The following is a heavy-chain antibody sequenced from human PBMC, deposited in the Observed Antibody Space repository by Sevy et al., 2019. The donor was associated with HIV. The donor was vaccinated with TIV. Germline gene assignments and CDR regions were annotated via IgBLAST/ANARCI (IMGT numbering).Heavy chain of an antibody. Sequence: QSQTLPCAISGDSVSSNSAAWNWIRQSPSRGLEWLGRTYYRSKWYNDDAVSVKSRITINPDTSKNQFSLQLNSVTPEDTAVYYCARDSIAAADPFDYWGQGTLVTVSS. V-gene: IGHV6-1*01. CDR2: TYYRSKWYN. D-gene: IGHD6-13*01. J-gene: IGHJ4*02. CDR1: GDSVSSNSAA. CDR3: ARDSIAAADPFDY.